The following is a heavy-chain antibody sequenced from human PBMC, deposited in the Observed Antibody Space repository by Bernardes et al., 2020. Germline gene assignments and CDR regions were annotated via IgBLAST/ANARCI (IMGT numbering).Heavy chain of an antibody. CDR3: AREDAAGSRS. CDR2: SRNKPNGYTP. CDR1: GFTFSDHY. V-gene: IGHV3-72*01. J-gene: IGHJ4*02. D-gene: IGHD1-26*01. Sequence: GGSLRLSCAASGFTFSDHYMEWVRQAPGKGLEWVGRSRNKPNGYTPDYAAPVKGSFSISRDDSTNSVYLQMNSLKTEDTAMYFCAREDAAGSRSWGQGTLVTVSS.